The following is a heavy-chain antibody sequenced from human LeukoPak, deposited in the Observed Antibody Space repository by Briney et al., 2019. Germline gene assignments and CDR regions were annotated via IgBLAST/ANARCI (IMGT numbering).Heavy chain of an antibody. CDR3: AKMRVAAAGFDY. Sequence: GGSLRLSCAPSGFIFSNYAMSWVRQPPGKGLEWVSGISASGGSKVYADSVRGRFTISRDNSRNTLYLQMNSLRAEDTAVYYCAKMRVAAAGFDYWGQGTLVTVSS. CDR1: GFIFSNYA. CDR2: ISASGGSK. J-gene: IGHJ4*02. V-gene: IGHV3-23*01. D-gene: IGHD6-13*01.